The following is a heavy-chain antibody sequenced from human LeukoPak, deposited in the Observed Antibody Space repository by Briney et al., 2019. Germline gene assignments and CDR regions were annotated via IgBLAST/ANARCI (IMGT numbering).Heavy chain of an antibody. Sequence: PGGSLRLSCAASGFTFSSYSMNWVRQAPGKGLEWVSSISSSSSYIYYADSVKGRFTISRDNAKNSLYLQMNSLRAEDTAVYYCARNPSPNWNYLDYWGQGTLVTVS. CDR1: GFTFSSYS. J-gene: IGHJ4*02. D-gene: IGHD1-1*01. V-gene: IGHV3-21*01. CDR2: ISSSSSYI. CDR3: ARNPSPNWNYLDY.